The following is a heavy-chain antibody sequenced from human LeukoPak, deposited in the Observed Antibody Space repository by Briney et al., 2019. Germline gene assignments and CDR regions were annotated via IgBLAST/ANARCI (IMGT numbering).Heavy chain of an antibody. D-gene: IGHD3-3*01. CDR3: ARGINYDFWSGYSENYYFDY. Sequence: SETLSLTCTVSGDSISNGGCYWTWIRQPPGKGLEWIGCIYHSGSTSYNPSLKSRVTISIDRSKNQFSLRLSSVTAADTAVYYCARGINYDFWSGYSENYYFDYWGQGTLVTVSS. CDR1: GDSISNGGCY. V-gene: IGHV4-30-2*01. CDR2: IYHSGST. J-gene: IGHJ4*02.